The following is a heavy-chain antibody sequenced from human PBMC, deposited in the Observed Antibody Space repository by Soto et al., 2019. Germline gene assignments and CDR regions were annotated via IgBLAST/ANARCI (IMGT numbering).Heavy chain of an antibody. J-gene: IGHJ5*02. Sequence: GGSLRLSCAASGFTFSSYAMNWVREAPGKGLEWISVISNSGHSAYYADSVKGRFTISRDNSKNTLYLQIKSLRAEDTAAYYCAKGGPTFLNWFGPWGQGTLVTVSS. D-gene: IGHD5-12*01. CDR2: ISNSGHSA. CDR1: GFTFSSYA. V-gene: IGHV3-23*01. CDR3: AKGGPTFLNWFGP.